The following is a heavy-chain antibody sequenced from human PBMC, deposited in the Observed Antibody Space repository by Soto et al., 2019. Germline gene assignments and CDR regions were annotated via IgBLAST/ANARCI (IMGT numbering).Heavy chain of an antibody. Sequence: PGGSRRLSCAASGFTFSSYGMHWVRQAPGKGLEGVAVISYDGSNKYYADSVKGRFTISRDNSKNTLYLQMNSLRAEDTAVYYCAVGYCSSTSCYAPRLYYYGMDVWGQGTTVTVSS. CDR2: ISYDGSNK. D-gene: IGHD2-2*01. J-gene: IGHJ6*02. V-gene: IGHV3-30*03. CDR1: GFTFSSYG. CDR3: AVGYCSSTSCYAPRLYYYGMDV.